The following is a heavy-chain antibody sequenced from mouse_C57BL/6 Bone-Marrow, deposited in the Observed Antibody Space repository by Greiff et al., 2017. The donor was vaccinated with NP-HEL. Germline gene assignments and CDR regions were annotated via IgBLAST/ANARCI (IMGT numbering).Heavy chain of an antibody. V-gene: IGHV1-59*01. CDR3: ARKGTGTDYFDY. Sequence: QVQLQQPGAELVRPGTSVKLSCKASGYTFTSYWMHWVKQRPGQGLEWIGVIDPSDSYTNYNQKFKGKATLTVDTSSSTAYMQLSSLTSEDSAVDYCARKGTGTDYFDYGGQGTTLTVSS. CDR1: GYTFTSYW. J-gene: IGHJ2*01. D-gene: IGHD4-1*01. CDR2: IDPSDSYT.